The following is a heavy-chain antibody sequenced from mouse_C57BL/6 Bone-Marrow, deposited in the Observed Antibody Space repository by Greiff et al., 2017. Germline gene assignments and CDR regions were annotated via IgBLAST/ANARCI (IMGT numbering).Heavy chain of an antibody. D-gene: IGHD1-1*01. V-gene: IGHV1-15*01. Sequence: QVQLKHSGAELVRPGASVTLSCKASGYTFTDYEMHWVKQTPVHGLEWIGAIDPETGGTAYNQKFKGKAILTADKSSSTAYIELRSLTSECSAVYYCTSAFYYGSLYYYAMDYWGQGTSVTVSS. CDR3: TSAFYYGSLYYYAMDY. J-gene: IGHJ4*01. CDR2: IDPETGGT. CDR1: GYTFTDYE.